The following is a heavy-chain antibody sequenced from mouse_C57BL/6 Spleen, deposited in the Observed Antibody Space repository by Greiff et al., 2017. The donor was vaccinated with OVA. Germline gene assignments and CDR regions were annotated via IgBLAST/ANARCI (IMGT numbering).Heavy chain of an antibody. V-gene: IGHV1-52*01. J-gene: IGHJ4*01. Sequence: VQLQQPGAELVRPGSSVKLSCKASGYTFTSYWMHWVKQRPIQGLEWIGNIDPSDSETHYNQKFKDKATLTVDKSSSTAYMQLSSLTSDDSAVYYCARGGGLGMDYWGQGTSVTVSS. CDR2: IDPSDSET. CDR3: ARGGGLGMDY. CDR1: GYTFTSYW.